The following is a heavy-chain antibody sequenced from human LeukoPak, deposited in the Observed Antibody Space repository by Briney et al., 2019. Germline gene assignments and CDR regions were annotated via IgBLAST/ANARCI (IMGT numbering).Heavy chain of an antibody. J-gene: IGHJ6*03. CDR3: ARGPVVYQYYYYYYMDV. CDR2: INPNSGGT. Sequence: ASVKVSCKASGYTFTGYYMPWVRQAPGQGLEWMGWINPNSGGTNYAQKFQGRVTMTRDTSISTAYMELSRLRSDDTAVYYCARGPVVYQYYYYYYMDVWGKGTTVTVSS. V-gene: IGHV1-2*02. D-gene: IGHD2-8*02. CDR1: GYTFTGYY.